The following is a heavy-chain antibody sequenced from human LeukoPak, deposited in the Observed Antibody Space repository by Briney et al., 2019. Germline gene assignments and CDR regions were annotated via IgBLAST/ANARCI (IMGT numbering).Heavy chain of an antibody. CDR3: AREVADVVVPAAVYYFYMDV. CDR2: IYYSGST. D-gene: IGHD2-2*01. CDR1: GGSISSYY. J-gene: IGHJ6*03. Sequence: SESLSLTCTVSGGSISSYYWSWIRQPPGKGLEWIGYIYYSGSTNYNPSLKSRVTISVDTSKNQFSLKLSSVTAADTAVYYCAREVADVVVPAAVYYFYMDVWGKGTTVTVSS. V-gene: IGHV4-59*01.